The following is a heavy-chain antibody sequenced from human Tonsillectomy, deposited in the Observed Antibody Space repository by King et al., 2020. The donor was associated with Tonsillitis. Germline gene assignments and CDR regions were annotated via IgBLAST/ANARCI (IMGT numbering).Heavy chain of an antibody. V-gene: IGHV3-48*03. D-gene: IGHD6-13*01. CDR3: ARGSIAAAGPEY. CDR2: ISSSGSNT. J-gene: IGHJ4*02. CDR1: GFTFSSSE. Sequence: VQLVESGGGLVQPGGSLRLSCAASGFTFSSSEMNWVRQAPGKGLEWVSYISSSGSNTHYADSVQGRFTISRDNAKNSLPLQMNSLRAEDTAGYYCARGSIAAAGPEYWGQGTLVTVSS.